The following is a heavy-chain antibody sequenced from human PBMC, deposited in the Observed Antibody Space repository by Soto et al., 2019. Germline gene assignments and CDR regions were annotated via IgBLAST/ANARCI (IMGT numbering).Heavy chain of an antibody. CDR3: ATGRGGYATPY. CDR2: MYYGGYT. CDR1: GASVTTSY. D-gene: IGHD5-12*01. Sequence: QVQLEESGPGLVKPSETLSLACSVSGASVTTSYWNWIRQPPGKTLEWIGHMYYGGYTDYNPSLKGRVSFSVDTSKNQFSLNLTSLTAADTAVYYCATGRGGYATPYWGQGILVVVSS. V-gene: IGHV4-59*02. J-gene: IGHJ4*02.